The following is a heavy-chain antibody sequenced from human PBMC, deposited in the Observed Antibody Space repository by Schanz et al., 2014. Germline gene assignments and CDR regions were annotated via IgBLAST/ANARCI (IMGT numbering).Heavy chain of an antibody. Sequence: EVQLVESGGGLIQPGGSLRLSCAASGFTVSSNYMSWVRQAPGKGLEWVSIISHHGITKDYADSVTGRFTISRDNSKNTLFLQVNSLRAEDTAVYYCAKDHFGHYDSSGCSDCYYYGMDVWGQGTTVTVSS. CDR3: AKDHFGHYDSSGCSDCYYYGMDV. J-gene: IGHJ6*02. CDR1: GFTVSSNY. CDR2: ISHHGITK. V-gene: IGHV3-66*03. D-gene: IGHD3-22*01.